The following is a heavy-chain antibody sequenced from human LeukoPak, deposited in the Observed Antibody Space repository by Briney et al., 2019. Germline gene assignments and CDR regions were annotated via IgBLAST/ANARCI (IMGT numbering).Heavy chain of an antibody. V-gene: IGHV3-30-3*01. CDR1: GFTFSSYA. J-gene: IGHJ4*02. CDR2: ISYDGSNK. Sequence: GGSLRLSCAASGFTFSSYAMHWVRQAPGKGLEWVAVISYDGSNKYYADSVKGRFTISRDNAKNSLYLQMDSLRAEDTAVYYCAREGGATDYFDYWGQGTLVTVSS. D-gene: IGHD1-26*01. CDR3: AREGGATDYFDY.